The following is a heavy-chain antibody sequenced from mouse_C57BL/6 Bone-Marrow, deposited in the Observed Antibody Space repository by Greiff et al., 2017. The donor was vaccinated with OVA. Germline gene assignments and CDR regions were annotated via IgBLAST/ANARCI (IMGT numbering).Heavy chain of an antibody. CDR1: GYSFTGYY. CDR3: AREITTVPFHWYFDV. J-gene: IGHJ1*03. CDR2: IYPYNGVS. V-gene: IGHV1-31*01. D-gene: IGHD1-1*01. Sequence: EVKLMESGPELVKPGASVKISCKASGYSFTGYYMHWVKQSHGNILDWIGYIYPYNGVSSYNQKFKGKATLTVDKSSSTAYMELRSLTSEDSAVYYCAREITTVPFHWYFDVWGTGTTVTVSS.